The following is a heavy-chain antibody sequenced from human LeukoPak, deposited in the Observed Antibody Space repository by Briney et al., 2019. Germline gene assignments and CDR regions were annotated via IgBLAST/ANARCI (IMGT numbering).Heavy chain of an antibody. CDR3: ATYSRGWYFVY. J-gene: IGHJ4*02. CDR1: GVTFSTFS. Sequence: GGSLRLSCEASGVTFSTFSMNWVRQAPGRGLEWVSSISRSSSAIYYADSVRGRSTIFRDDAKQSPYRQMNRQRDGDPAVYYCATYSRGWYFVYWGQGTLVTVSS. CDR2: ISRSSSAI. V-gene: IGHV3-48*02. D-gene: IGHD6-19*01.